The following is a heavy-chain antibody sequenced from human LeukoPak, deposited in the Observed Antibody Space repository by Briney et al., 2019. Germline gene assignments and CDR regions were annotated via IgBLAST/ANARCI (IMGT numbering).Heavy chain of an antibody. CDR3: ARERPCRTDKRVLSFINLDY. V-gene: IGHV4-30-4*08. J-gene: IGHJ4*02. D-gene: IGHD3-16*02. Sequence: PSQTMSLTCTVSGGSISSGDYYWSWIRQPPGKGLEWNGYIYYSGSTYYNPSLKSRVTISVDTSKNQFSLKLSSVTAADTAVYYCARERPCRTDKRVLSFINLDYSGQGALVTVSS. CDR2: IYYSGST. CDR1: GGSISSGDYY.